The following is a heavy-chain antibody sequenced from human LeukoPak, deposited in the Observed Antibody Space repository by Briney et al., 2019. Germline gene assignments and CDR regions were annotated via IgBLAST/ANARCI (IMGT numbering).Heavy chain of an antibody. Sequence: SVKVSCKASGGTFSSYAISWVRQAPGQGLEWMGRIITILGIANYAQKFQGRVTITADKSTSTAYMELSSLRSEDTAVYYCARAVDSGSYDYWGQGTLVTVSS. D-gene: IGHD1-26*01. CDR3: ARAVDSGSYDY. CDR2: IITILGIA. CDR1: GGTFSSYA. V-gene: IGHV1-69*04. J-gene: IGHJ4*02.